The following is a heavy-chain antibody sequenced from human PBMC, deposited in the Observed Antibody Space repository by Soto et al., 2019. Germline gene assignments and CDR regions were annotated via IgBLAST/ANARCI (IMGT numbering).Heavy chain of an antibody. V-gene: IGHV3-23*01. D-gene: IGHD3-22*01. J-gene: IGHJ4*02. CDR1: GFTFSFCA. CDR3: VKGHSDSYYYFDY. Sequence: EVQLLESGGALVQPGESLRLSCAASGFTFSFCAMSWVRQAPGKGLEWVSSMRGSNGGTYYADSVKGRFTISRDNSKNTLYLQMNSLRVEDTALYYCVKGHSDSYYYFDYWGQGALVTVSS. CDR2: MRGSNGGT.